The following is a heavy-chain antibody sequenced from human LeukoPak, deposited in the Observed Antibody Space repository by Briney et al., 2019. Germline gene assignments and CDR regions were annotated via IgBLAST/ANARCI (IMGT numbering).Heavy chain of an antibody. CDR3: ARVEYSSSSYYYYYMDV. D-gene: IGHD6-6*01. Sequence: SQTLSLTCTVSGGSISSGSYYWSGIRQPAGKGLEWIGRIYTSGSTNYNPSLKSRVTISVDTSKNQFSLKLSSVTAADTAVYYCARVEYSSSSYYYYYMDVWGKGTTDTVSS. CDR1: GGSISSGSYY. V-gene: IGHV4-61*02. J-gene: IGHJ6*03. CDR2: IYTSGST.